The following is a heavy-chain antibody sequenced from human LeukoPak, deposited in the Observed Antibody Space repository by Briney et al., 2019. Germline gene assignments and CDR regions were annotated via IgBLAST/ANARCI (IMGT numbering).Heavy chain of an antibody. CDR1: GGSIGGYY. CDR2: IYYSGST. J-gene: IGHJ4*02. D-gene: IGHD3-16*01. V-gene: IGHV4-59*01. CDR3: ARGLRFYPIDY. Sequence: SETLSLTCTVSGGSIGGYYWSWIRQPPGKGLECIGHIYYSGSTNYNPSLKSRVTISVDTSKNQFSLKLSSVTAADTAVYYCARGLRFYPIDYWGQGTLVTVSS.